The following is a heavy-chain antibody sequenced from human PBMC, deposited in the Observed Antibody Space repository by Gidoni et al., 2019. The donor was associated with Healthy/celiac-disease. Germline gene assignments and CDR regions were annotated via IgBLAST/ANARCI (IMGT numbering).Heavy chain of an antibody. V-gene: IGHV3-66*02. D-gene: IGHD3-22*01. CDR1: GFTVSSNY. Sequence: EVQLVESGGGLVQPGGSLSLSCAASGFTVSSNYMTWVRQAPGKGLEWVSIIYSGGSTYYADSVKGRFTISRDNSKNTLYLQMNSLRAEDTAVYYCARGEDYYDSSGYYSGWFDPWGQGTLVTVSS. CDR2: IYSGGST. J-gene: IGHJ5*02. CDR3: ARGEDYYDSSGYYSGWFDP.